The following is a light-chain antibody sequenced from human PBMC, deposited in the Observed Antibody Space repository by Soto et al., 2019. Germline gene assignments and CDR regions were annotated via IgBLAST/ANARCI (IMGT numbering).Light chain of an antibody. CDR1: SSNFGAGYD. V-gene: IGLV1-40*01. CDR3: QSYDSSLSGHWV. CDR2: GND. J-gene: IGLJ3*02. Sequence: QSVLTQPPSVSGAPGQRVTISCTGSSSNFGAGYDVHWYKQLPGTAPKLLIYGNDNRPSGVPDRFSGSRSGTAASLTITGLQAEDEADYYCQSYDSSLSGHWVFGGGTKVTVL.